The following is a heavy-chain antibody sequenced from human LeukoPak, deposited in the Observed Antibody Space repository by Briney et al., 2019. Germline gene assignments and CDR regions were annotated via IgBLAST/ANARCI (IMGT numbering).Heavy chain of an antibody. V-gene: IGHV4-34*01. CDR1: GGSISSYY. CDR2: SNDSGGT. D-gene: IGHD1-26*01. CDR3: ARLSVIVGAALEYYYYYMDV. Sequence: SETLSLTCTVSGGSISSYYWSWIRQPPGKGLEWVGESNDSGGTNYNPSLKSRVTISADKSKNQVSLKLTSVTAADTAVYYCARLSVIVGAALEYYYYYMDVWGQGTTVTVSS. J-gene: IGHJ6*03.